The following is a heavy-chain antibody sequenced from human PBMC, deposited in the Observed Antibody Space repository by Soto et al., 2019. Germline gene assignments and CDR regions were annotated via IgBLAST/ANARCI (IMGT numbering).Heavy chain of an antibody. J-gene: IGHJ4*02. D-gene: IGHD3-22*01. CDR3: ARGNYYDSSGPFDY. Sequence: GGSLRLSCAASGFTFSSYAMGWVRQAPGKGLEWVSSISSSSSYIYYADSVKGRFTISRDNAKNSLYLQMNSLRAEDTAVYYCARGNYYDSSGPFDYWGQGTLVTVSS. V-gene: IGHV3-21*01. CDR2: ISSSSSYI. CDR1: GFTFSSYA.